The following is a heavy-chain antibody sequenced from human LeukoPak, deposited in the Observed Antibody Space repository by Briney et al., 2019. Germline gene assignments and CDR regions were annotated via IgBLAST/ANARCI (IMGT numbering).Heavy chain of an antibody. Sequence: GGSLRLSCAASGFTFTDYSFNWVRQAPGKGLEWVSSISSRSTFIYYADSVKGRFTISRDNAKNSLYLQMNSLRAEDTAVYYCARGRYYFDYWGQGTLVTVSS. V-gene: IGHV3-21*01. CDR3: ARGRYYFDY. CDR1: GFTFTDYS. J-gene: IGHJ4*02. CDR2: ISSRSTFI. D-gene: IGHD4-17*01.